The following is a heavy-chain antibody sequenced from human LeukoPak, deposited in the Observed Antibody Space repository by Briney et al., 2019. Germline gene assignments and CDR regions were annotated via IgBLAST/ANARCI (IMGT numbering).Heavy chain of an antibody. CDR1: GYTLTELS. V-gene: IGHV1-24*01. Sequence: GASVKVSCKVSGYTLTELSMHWVRQAPGKGLEWMGGFDPEDGEIIYAQKFQGRVTMTEDTSTDTAYMELSSLRSEDTAAYYCATSFPVEWTYWGQGTLVTVSS. CDR2: FDPEDGEI. J-gene: IGHJ4*02. CDR3: ATSFPVEWTY. D-gene: IGHD2-8*01.